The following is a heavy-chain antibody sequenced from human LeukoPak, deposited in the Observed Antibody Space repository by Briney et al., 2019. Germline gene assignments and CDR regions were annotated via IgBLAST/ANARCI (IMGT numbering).Heavy chain of an antibody. CDR1: GYTFTSYG. J-gene: IGHJ4*02. V-gene: IGHV1-18*03. CDR2: ISAYNGNT. D-gene: IGHD3-22*01. CDR3: ARDTYYYDSSGLREFDY. Sequence: EASVKVSCKASGYTFTSYGISWVRQAPGQGLEWMGWISAYNGNTNYAQKLQGRVTMTTDTSTSTAYMELRSLRSDDMAVYYCARDTYYYDSSGLREFDYWGQGTLVTVSS.